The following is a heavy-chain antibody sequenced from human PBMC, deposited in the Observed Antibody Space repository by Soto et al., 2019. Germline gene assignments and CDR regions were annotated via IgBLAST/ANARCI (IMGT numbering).Heavy chain of an antibody. V-gene: IGHV1-69*13. J-gene: IGHJ4*02. CDR3: ASLSASSGWYGPSSNY. D-gene: IGHD6-19*01. CDR2: IIPIFGTA. Sequence: GASVKVSCKASGGTFSSYAISWVRQAPGQGLEWMGGIIPIFGTANYAQKFQGRVTITADESTSTAYMELSSLRSEDTAVYYCASLSASSGWYGPSSNYWGQGTLVTVSS. CDR1: GGTFSSYA.